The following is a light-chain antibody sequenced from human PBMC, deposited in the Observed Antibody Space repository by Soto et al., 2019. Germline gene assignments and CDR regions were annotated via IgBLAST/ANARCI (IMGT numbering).Light chain of an antibody. Sequence: QSVLTQPRSVPGSPGQSVTISCTGTSSDVGGYNYVSWYQQHPDKAPKLMIYDVSKRPSGVPDRFSGSKSGNTASLTISGLQADDEADYYCCSYAGSYTFYVFGTGTKVTVL. CDR1: SSDVGGYNY. CDR2: DVS. J-gene: IGLJ1*01. V-gene: IGLV2-11*01. CDR3: CSYAGSYTFYV.